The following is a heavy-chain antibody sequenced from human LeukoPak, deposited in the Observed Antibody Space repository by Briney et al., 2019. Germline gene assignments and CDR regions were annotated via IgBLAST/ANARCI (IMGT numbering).Heavy chain of an antibody. CDR1: GFSFSSYN. CDR2: ISWDGGST. Sequence: AGGSLRLSCEASGFSFSSYNMDWVRQTPGKGLEWVSLISWDGGSTYYADSVKGRFTISRDNSKNSLYLQMNSLRTEDTALYYCAKETPGGRLGYWGQGTLVTVSS. V-gene: IGHV3-43*01. D-gene: IGHD3-16*01. J-gene: IGHJ4*02. CDR3: AKETPGGRLGY.